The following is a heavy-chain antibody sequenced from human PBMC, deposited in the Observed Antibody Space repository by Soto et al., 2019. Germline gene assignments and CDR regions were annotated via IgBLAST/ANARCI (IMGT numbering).Heavy chain of an antibody. V-gene: IGHV6-1*01. CDR3: ARVHCSAGTCLDGLDF. J-gene: IGHJ6*02. D-gene: IGHD2-15*01. Sequence: SQTLSLTCVISGDSVSSNGACWNWVRQSPSRGLQWLGRIYYRSKWFHDYAASVESRMAINPDTSRNQFSLQLNYVTPEDTAVYYCARVHCSAGTCLDGLDFWGQGTTVTVSS. CDR2: IYYRSKWFH. CDR1: GDSVSSNGAC.